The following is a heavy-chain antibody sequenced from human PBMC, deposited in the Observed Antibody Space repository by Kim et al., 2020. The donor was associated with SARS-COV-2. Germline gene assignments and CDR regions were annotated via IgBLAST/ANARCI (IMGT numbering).Heavy chain of an antibody. CDR2: ISGSGGST. D-gene: IGHD6-13*01. J-gene: IGHJ5*02. CDR1: GFTFSSYA. Sequence: GGSLRLSCAASGFTFSSYAMSWVRQAPGKGLEWVSAISGSGGSTYYADSVKGRFTISRDNSKNTLYLQMNSLRAEDTAVYYCAKAESSSWYFNWFDPWGQGTLVTVSS. V-gene: IGHV3-23*01. CDR3: AKAESSSWYFNWFDP.